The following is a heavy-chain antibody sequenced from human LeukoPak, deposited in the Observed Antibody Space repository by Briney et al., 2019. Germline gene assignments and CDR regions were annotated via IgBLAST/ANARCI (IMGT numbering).Heavy chain of an antibody. Sequence: GASVKVSCKASGYTFTSNYIHWVRQAPGQGLEWMGMIYPRDGSTSYAQKFQGRVTVTRDTSTSTVHMELSSLRSEDTAVYYCARVPAVGATYYYYGMDVWGQGTTVTVSS. J-gene: IGHJ6*02. CDR2: IYPRDGST. CDR3: ARVPAVGATYYYYGMDV. D-gene: IGHD1-26*01. CDR1: GYTFTSNY. V-gene: IGHV1-46*01.